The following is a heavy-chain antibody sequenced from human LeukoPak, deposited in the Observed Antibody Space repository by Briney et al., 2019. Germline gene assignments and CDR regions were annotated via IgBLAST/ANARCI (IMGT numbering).Heavy chain of an antibody. CDR3: AREGDDYGDYGRVDY. CDR2: ISSNGGST. CDR1: GFTFSSYA. V-gene: IGHV3-64*01. D-gene: IGHD4-17*01. J-gene: IGHJ4*02. Sequence: AGGSLRLSCAASGFTFSSYAMHWVRQAPGKGLEYVSAISSNGGSTYYANSVKGRFTISRDNSENTLYLQMGSLRAEDMAVYYCAREGDDYGDYGRVDYWGQGTLVTVSS.